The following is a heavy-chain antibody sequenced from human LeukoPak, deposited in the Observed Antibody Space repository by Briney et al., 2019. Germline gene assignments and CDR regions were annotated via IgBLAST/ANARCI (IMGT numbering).Heavy chain of an antibody. D-gene: IGHD6-19*01. J-gene: IGHJ6*02. Sequence: PGGSLRLSCAASGFTFSSYAMRWVRQAPGKGLEWVAVISYDGSNKYYADSVKGRFTISRDNSKNTLYLQMNSLRAEDTAVYYCARIRLGWPGMDVWGQGTTVTVSS. V-gene: IGHV3-30*04. CDR3: ARIRLGWPGMDV. CDR2: ISYDGSNK. CDR1: GFTFSSYA.